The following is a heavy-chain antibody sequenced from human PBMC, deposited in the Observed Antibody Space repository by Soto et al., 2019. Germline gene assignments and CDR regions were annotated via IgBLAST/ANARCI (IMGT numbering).Heavy chain of an antibody. D-gene: IGHD3-10*01. CDR2: IIPIFGTA. Sequence: ASVKVSCKASGGTFSSYAISWVRQAPGQGLEWMGGIIPIFGTANYAQKFQGRVTITADESTSTAYMELSSLRSEDTAVYYCARDRSLYYYGSGSYLAYWGQGTLVTVSS. CDR1: GGTFSSYA. CDR3: ARDRSLYYYGSGSYLAY. V-gene: IGHV1-69*13. J-gene: IGHJ4*02.